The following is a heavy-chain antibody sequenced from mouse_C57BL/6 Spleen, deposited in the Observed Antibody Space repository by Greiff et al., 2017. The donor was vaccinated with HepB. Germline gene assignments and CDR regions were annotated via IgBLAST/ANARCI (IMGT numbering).Heavy chain of an antibody. D-gene: IGHD2-1*01. Sequence: EVQLVESEGGLVQPGSSMKLSCTASGFTFSDYYMAWVRQVPEKGLEWVANINYDGSSTYYLDSLKSRFIISRDNAKNILYLQMSSLKSEDTATYYCAREGVYGNYEYFDVWGTGTTVTVSS. CDR2: INYDGSST. J-gene: IGHJ1*03. V-gene: IGHV5-16*01. CDR3: AREGVYGNYEYFDV. CDR1: GFTFSDYY.